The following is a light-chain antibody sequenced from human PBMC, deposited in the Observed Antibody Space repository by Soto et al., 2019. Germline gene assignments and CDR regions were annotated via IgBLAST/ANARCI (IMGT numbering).Light chain of an antibody. CDR2: GAS. J-gene: IGKJ1*01. CDR3: QHYNEWPPWT. V-gene: IGKV3D-15*01. Sequence: PGEIATLSCRASQRLSVTYIAWYQQKPGQAPRLLVQGASRRATGVPDRFSGSGSGTEFTLTISSLQSEDFAIYYCQHYNEWPPWTFGQGTKVDIK. CDR1: QRLSVT.